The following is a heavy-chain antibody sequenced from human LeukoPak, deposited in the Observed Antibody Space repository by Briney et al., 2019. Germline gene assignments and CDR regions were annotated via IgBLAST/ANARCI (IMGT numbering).Heavy chain of an antibody. CDR3: ATRGGYCSGGSCYVSDY. V-gene: IGHV1-24*01. Sequence: ASVKVSCKVSGYTLTELSMHWVRQAPGKGLEWMGGFDPEDGETIYAQKFQGRVTMTEDTSTDTAYMKLSSLRSEDTAVYYCATRGGYCSGGSCYVSDYWGQGTLVTVSS. J-gene: IGHJ4*02. D-gene: IGHD2-15*01. CDR1: GYTLTELS. CDR2: FDPEDGET.